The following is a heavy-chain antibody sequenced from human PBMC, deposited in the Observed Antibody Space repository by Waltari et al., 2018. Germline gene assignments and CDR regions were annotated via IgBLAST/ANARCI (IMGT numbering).Heavy chain of an antibody. CDR3: AKPDIQLGLPAAFDI. Sequence: VQLVESGGGLVQPGRSLRLSCAASGFTFDDYAMHWVRQAPGKGLEWVSGISWTSGSIGYTDSVKSRFTIARDNAKNSLYLQMNSLRAEDTALYDCAKPDIQLGLPAAFDIWGKGTMITGSS. J-gene: IGHJ3*02. CDR1: GFTFDDYA. V-gene: IGHV3-9*01. D-gene: IGHD5-18*01. CDR2: ISWTSGSI.